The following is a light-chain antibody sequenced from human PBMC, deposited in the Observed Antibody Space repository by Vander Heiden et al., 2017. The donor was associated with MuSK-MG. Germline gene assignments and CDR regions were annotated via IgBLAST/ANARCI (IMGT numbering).Light chain of an antibody. CDR1: QDITND. J-gene: IGKJ4*01. Sequence: VQMTQSPSSLSAPVGDRVTITCQASQDITNDLHMYKQKPGTAPKLLSYDASNLEPGVPSRLSVSGSATDFTFAISSLQPEDIETYYCQQYDALGGGTKVEIK. V-gene: IGKV1-33*01. CDR2: DAS. CDR3: QQYDA.